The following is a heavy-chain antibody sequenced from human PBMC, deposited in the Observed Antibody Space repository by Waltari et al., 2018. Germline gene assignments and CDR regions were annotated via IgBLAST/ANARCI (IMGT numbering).Heavy chain of an antibody. CDR3: AKSPTYSGNSYYFDY. V-gene: IGHV3-23*01. D-gene: IGHD1-26*01. Sequence: EMQLLGSGGGLVQPGGSLRLSCAASGFTFNRYSMHWVRRGPGKGLGLVSGLSGSGASTYYADSVKGRFTISRDNSKNILYLQMNSLRIDDTALYYCAKSPTYSGNSYYFDYWGQGSLVTVSS. CDR2: LSGSGAST. J-gene: IGHJ4*02. CDR1: GFTFNRYS.